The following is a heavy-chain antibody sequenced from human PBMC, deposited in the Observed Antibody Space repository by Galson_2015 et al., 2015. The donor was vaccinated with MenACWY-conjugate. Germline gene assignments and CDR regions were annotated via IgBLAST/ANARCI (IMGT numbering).Heavy chain of an antibody. J-gene: IGHJ4*02. CDR3: ARPNCLGSGTYYNGYFDY. D-gene: IGHD3-10*01. Sequence: SLRLSCAASGFMFSNYGMHWVRQAPGKGLEWVAAIWWDGSEKYFADSVKGRFTISRDNSKNVLFLEMNSLRVEDTAVYYCARPNCLGSGTYYNGYFDYWGQGTLVTVSS. CDR2: IWWDGSEK. CDR1: GFMFSNYG. V-gene: IGHV3-33*01.